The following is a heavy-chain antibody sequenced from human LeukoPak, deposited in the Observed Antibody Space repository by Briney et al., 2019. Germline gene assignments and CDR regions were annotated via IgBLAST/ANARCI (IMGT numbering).Heavy chain of an antibody. J-gene: IGHJ3*02. V-gene: IGHV3-21*01. Sequence: NPGGSLRLSCAASGFTFSSYSMNWVRQAPGKGLEWVSSISSSSSYIYYADSVKGRFTISRDNAKNSLYLQMNSLRAGDTAVYYCARPHYGDFGDDAFDIWGQGTMVTVSS. CDR2: ISSSSSYI. D-gene: IGHD4-17*01. CDR1: GFTFSSYS. CDR3: ARPHYGDFGDDAFDI.